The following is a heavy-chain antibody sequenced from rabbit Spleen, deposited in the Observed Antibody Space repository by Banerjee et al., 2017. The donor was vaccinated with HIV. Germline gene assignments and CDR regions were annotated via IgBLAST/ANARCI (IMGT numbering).Heavy chain of an antibody. CDR3: ARDAGSGPYIDGYFTL. V-gene: IGHV1S45*01. D-gene: IGHD8-1*01. Sequence: QEQLVESGGGLVKPGASLTLTCKASGFSFSRGYDMCWVRQAPGKGLEWIACIYSDNSKTYYANWAKGRFTVSKTSSPSVTLQMTSLTVADTATYFCARDAGSGPYIDGYFTLWGQGTLVTVS. CDR2: IYSDNSKT. CDR1: GFSFSRGYD. J-gene: IGHJ4*01.